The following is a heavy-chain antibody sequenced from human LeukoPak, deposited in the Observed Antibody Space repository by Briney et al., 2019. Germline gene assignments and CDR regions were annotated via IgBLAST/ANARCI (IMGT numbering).Heavy chain of an antibody. CDR2: IYHSGTT. CDR1: GGSISSSNW. J-gene: IGHJ4*02. CDR3: ANKVYCSTTSCYHAGY. V-gene: IGHV4-4*02. D-gene: IGHD2-2*01. Sequence: SETLSLTCAVSGGSISSSNWWSWVRQAPGKGLEWIGEIYHSGTTNYNPSLKSRVTISFDTSKNQFSLNLRSVTAADTAVYYCANKVYCSTTSCYHAGYWGQGTLVTVSS.